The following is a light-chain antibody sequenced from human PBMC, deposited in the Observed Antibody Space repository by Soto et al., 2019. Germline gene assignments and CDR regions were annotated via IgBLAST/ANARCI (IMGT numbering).Light chain of an antibody. J-gene: IGKJ2*01. CDR3: QQYGSSPGT. Sequence: EIVLTQSPGTLSLSPGERATLSCRASQSVSSSYLVWYQQKPGQAPRLLIYGASSRPTGISDRFSGSGSGTDFTLTISRLEPEYFAVYYGQQYGSSPGTFGQGTKLEIK. V-gene: IGKV3-20*01. CDR1: QSVSSSY. CDR2: GAS.